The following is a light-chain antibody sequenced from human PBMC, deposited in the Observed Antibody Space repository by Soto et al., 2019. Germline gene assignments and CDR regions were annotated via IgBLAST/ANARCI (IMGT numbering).Light chain of an antibody. V-gene: IGKV3-11*01. J-gene: IGKJ1*01. CDR1: QSVSSY. CDR2: DAS. Sequence: EIVLTQSPATLSLSPGERATLSCRASQSVSSYLAGYQQKPGQAPRLLIYDASNRATDIPARFSGSGSGTDFTLTTSRLDPEDVAVYYCLQRSGWPWTFGQGTKVAIK. CDR3: LQRSGWPWT.